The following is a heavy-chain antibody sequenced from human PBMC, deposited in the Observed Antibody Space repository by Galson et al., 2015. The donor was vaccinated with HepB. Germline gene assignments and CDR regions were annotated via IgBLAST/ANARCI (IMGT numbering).Heavy chain of an antibody. CDR3: AREGEYFFDY. CDR1: GFIFSSYA. V-gene: IGHV3-30*04. J-gene: IGHJ4*02. CDR2: ISYDRTNK. Sequence: SLRLSCAASGFIFSSYALHWVRQAPGKGLEWVAYISYDRTNKHYADSVKGRFTISRDKSKNTLYLHMNSQREEDTAVYYCAREGEYFFDYWGQGTLVTVSS.